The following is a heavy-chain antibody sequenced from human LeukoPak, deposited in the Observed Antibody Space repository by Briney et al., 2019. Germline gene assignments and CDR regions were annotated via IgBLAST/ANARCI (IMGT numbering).Heavy chain of an antibody. CDR3: VKEAPTYYYDSSGFSDGMDV. Sequence: GGSLRLSCSASGFTFSSYAMHWVRQAPGKGLEYVSAISSNGGSTYYADSVKGRFTISRDNSKNTLYLQMSSLRAEDPAVYYCVKEAPTYYYDSSGFSDGMDVWGQGTTVTVSS. CDR2: ISSNGGST. CDR1: GFTFSSYA. D-gene: IGHD3-22*01. J-gene: IGHJ6*02. V-gene: IGHV3-64D*09.